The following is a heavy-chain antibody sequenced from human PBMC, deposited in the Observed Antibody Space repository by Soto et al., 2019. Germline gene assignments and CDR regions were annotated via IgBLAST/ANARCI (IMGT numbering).Heavy chain of an antibody. D-gene: IGHD6-13*01. CDR1: GFTFSNHA. CDR2: IWYDGSNK. J-gene: IGHJ6*02. CDR3: ARDGQQLAPYSLDV. Sequence: QVQLVESGGGVVQPGTSLRLSCTTSGFTFSNHAMHGVRQAPGKGLEWVAQIWYDGSNKYYADSVKGRFTISRDNSRNMVYVQMNSLRVEDTAVYYCARDGQQLAPYSLDVWGQGTSVTVSS. V-gene: IGHV3-33*01.